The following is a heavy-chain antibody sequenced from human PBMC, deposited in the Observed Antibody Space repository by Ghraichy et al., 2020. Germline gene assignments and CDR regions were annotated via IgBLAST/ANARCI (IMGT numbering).Heavy chain of an antibody. D-gene: IGHD1-26*01. Sequence: QTLSLTCSFSGFSLDRGAMCVTWIRQPPGKALEWLGRIDWDDDKYYSTSLKTRLTISKDTLKNKVVLTMTNMDPVDTATYYCARMTRVGSPPDYWGQGIRVSGSS. J-gene: IGHJ4*02. CDR3: ARMTRVGSPPDY. CDR1: GFSLDRGAMC. V-gene: IGHV2-70*11. CDR2: IDWDDDK.